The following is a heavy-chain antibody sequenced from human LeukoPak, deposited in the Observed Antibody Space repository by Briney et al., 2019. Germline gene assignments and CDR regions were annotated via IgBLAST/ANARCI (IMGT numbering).Heavy chain of an antibody. Sequence: GASVKVSCKASGYTFTSYGISWVRQAPGQGLEWMGWISVYNGHTNYAQKLQGRVTMTTDTSTSTAYMELRSLRSDDTAVYYCARSRGDSSGWLTPLTNYYMDVWGKGTTVTVSS. CDR2: ISVYNGHT. CDR3: ARSRGDSSGWLTPLTNYYMDV. CDR1: GYTFTSYG. V-gene: IGHV1-18*01. D-gene: IGHD6-19*01. J-gene: IGHJ6*03.